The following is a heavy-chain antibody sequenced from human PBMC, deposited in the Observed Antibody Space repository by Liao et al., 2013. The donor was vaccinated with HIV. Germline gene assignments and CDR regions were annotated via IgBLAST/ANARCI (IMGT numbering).Heavy chain of an antibody. V-gene: IGHV4-34*01. J-gene: IGHJ3*02. CDR3: ARTTVTPPGAFDI. CDR2: VNHRGST. D-gene: IGHD4-17*01. Sequence: QVQLQQWGAGLLKPSETLSLTCAVYGGSFSGYFWSWIRQPPREGAWSGLGKVNHRGSTKYNPSLKSRVTISVDTSKTQFSLKLSSVTAADTAVYYCARTTVTPPGAFDIWGQGTMVTVSS. CDR1: GGSFSGYF.